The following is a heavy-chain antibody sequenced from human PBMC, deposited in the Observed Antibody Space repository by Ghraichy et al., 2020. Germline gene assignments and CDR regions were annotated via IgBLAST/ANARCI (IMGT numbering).Heavy chain of an antibody. D-gene: IGHD3-16*02. CDR2: INHSGST. CDR3: ARGASGLYDYIWGSYRYLLTAIDY. CDR1: GGSFSGYY. Sequence: SETLSLTCAVYGGSFSGYYWSWIRQPPGKGLEWIGEINHSGSTNYNPSLKSRVTISVDTSKNQFSLKLSSVTAADTAVYYCARGASGLYDYIWGSYRYLLTAIDYWGQGTLVTVSS. J-gene: IGHJ4*02. V-gene: IGHV4-34*01.